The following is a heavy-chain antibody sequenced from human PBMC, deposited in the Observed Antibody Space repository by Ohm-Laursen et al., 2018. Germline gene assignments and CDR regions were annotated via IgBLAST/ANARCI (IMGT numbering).Heavy chain of an antibody. CDR1: GFIFSSYA. CDR2: IGGGGDST. V-gene: IGHV3-23*01. J-gene: IGHJ3*01. Sequence: GSLRLSCAASGFIFSSYAMSWVRQAPGKGLEWVSAIGGGGDSTYYTDSVKGRFTISRDNSKNTLYLQINSLRVEDTAVYYCARDLGALDLWGQGTIVTVSS. CDR3: ARDLGALDL.